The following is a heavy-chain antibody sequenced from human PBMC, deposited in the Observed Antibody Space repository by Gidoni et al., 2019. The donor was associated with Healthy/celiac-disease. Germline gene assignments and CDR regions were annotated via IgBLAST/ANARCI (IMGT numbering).Heavy chain of an antibody. V-gene: IGHV4-34*01. J-gene: IGHJ5*02. CDR1: GGSFSGYY. CDR3: ARGPGRSSSSRGGSGRGLAWFDP. CDR2: INHSGST. D-gene: IGHD6-13*01. Sequence: VQLQQWGAGLLKPSETLSLTCAVYGGSFSGYYWSWIRQPPGKGLEWLGEINHSGSTNYNPSLKSRVTISVDTSKNQFSLKLSSVTAADTAVYYCARGPGRSSSSRGGSGRGLAWFDPWGQGTLVTVSS.